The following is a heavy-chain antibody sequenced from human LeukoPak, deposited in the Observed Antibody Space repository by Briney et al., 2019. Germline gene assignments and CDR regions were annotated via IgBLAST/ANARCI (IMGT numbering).Heavy chain of an antibody. CDR2: ISAYNGNT. CDR3: ARHSGWYSFDY. V-gene: IGHV1-18*04. J-gene: IGHJ4*02. Sequence: ASVKVSCKASGYTFTGYYMHWVRQAPGQGLDWMGWISAYNGNTNYAQKLQGRVTITTETSTSTAYMELRSLRSDDPAVYYCARHSGWYSFDYWGQGTLVTVSS. CDR1: GYTFTGYY. D-gene: IGHD6-19*01.